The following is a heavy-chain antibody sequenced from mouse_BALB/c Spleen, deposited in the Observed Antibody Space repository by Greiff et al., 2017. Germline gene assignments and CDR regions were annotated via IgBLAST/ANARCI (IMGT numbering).Heavy chain of an antibody. CDR2: IRLKSNNYAT. D-gene: IGHD4-1*01. J-gene: IGHJ2*01. Sequence: EVQGVESGGGLVQPGGSMKLSCVASGFTFSNYWMNWVRQSPEKGLEWVAEIRLKSNNYATHYAESVKGRFTISRDDSKSSVYLQMNNLRAEDTGIYYCTRDWYFDYWGQGTTLTVSS. V-gene: IGHV6-6*02. CDR3: TRDWYFDY. CDR1: GFTFSNYW.